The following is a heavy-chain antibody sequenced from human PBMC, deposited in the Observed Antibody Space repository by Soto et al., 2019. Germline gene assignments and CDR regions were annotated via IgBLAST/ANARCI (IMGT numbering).Heavy chain of an antibody. V-gene: IGHV4-39*01. CDR1: GFTFSSYA. CDR3: ARHEVVVTAPFDY. D-gene: IGHD2-21*02. J-gene: IGHJ4*02. Sequence: GSLRLSCAASGFTFSSYAMSWVRQAPGKGLEWIGSIYYSGSTYYNPSLKSRVTISVDTSKNQFSLKLSSVTAADTAVYYCARHEVVVTAPFDYWGQGTLVTVSS. CDR2: IYYSGST.